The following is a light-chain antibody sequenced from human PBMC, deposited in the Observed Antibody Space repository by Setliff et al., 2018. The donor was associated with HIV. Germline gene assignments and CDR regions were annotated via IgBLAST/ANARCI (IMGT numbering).Light chain of an antibody. CDR1: SSDVGGYNY. Sequence: QSVLTQPASVSGSPGQSITISCTGTSSDVGGYNYVSWYQHYPGKAPKLIIYDVTTRPSGVSNRFSGSKSGNTASLTISGLQAEDEADYYCSIHRSRGYVFGTGTKVTVL. J-gene: IGLJ1*01. V-gene: IGLV2-14*03. CDR3: SIHRSRGYV. CDR2: DVT.